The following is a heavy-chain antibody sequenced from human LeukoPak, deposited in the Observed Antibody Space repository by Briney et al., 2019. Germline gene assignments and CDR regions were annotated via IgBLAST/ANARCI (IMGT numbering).Heavy chain of an antibody. CDR2: IWYDGSKQ. J-gene: IGHJ4*02. V-gene: IGHV3-33*01. Sequence: PGMSLRLSCAASGFTFSSYGMHWVRQAPGKGLEWVAVIWYDGSKQYYADSVRGRFTITRDNSKNTVHLQMNSLRAKDTAVYYCARYGVDSVFDCWGQGSLVTVSS. CDR1: GFTFSSYG. D-gene: IGHD5/OR15-5a*01. CDR3: ARYGVDSVFDC.